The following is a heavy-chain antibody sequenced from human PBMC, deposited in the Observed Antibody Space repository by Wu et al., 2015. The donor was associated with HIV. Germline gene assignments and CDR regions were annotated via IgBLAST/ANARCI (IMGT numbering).Heavy chain of an antibody. J-gene: IGHJ4*02. CDR2: IIPIFGTA. V-gene: IGHV1-69*05. CDR3: ASTTYYYGSGSYGAFFY. CDR1: GGTFSSYA. D-gene: IGHD3-10*01. Sequence: QVQLVQSGAEVKKPGSSVKVSCKASGGTFSSYAISWVRQAPGQGLEWMGGIIPIFGTANYAQKFQGRVTITTDESTSTAYMELSSLRSEDTAVYYCASTTYYYGSGSYGAFFYWGQGNAGHRLL.